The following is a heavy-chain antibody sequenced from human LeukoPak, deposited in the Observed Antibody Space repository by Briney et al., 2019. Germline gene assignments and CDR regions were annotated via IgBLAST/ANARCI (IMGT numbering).Heavy chain of an antibody. Sequence: GASVKVSCKASGYTFTGYYMHWVRQAPGQGLEWMGWINPNSGGTNYAQKLQGRVTMTTDTSTSTAHMELSRLRSDDTAVYYCARVLFEFGNYDILTGYYNPAYYFDYWGQGTLVTVSS. J-gene: IGHJ4*02. CDR3: ARVLFEFGNYDILTGYYNPAYYFDY. D-gene: IGHD3-9*01. V-gene: IGHV1-2*02. CDR2: INPNSGGT. CDR1: GYTFTGYY.